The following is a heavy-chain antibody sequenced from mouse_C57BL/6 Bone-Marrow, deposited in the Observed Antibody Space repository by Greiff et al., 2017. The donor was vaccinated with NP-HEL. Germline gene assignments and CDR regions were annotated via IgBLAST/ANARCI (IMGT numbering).Heavy chain of an antibody. J-gene: IGHJ2*01. V-gene: IGHV1-74*01. D-gene: IGHD1-1*01. CDR3: ANGDYYGSSYGY. CDR1: GYTFTSYW. CDR2: IHPSDSDT. Sequence: VQLKQPGAELVKPGASVKVSCKASGYTFTSYWMHWVKQRPGQGLEWIGRIHPSDSDTNYNQKFKGKATLTVDNSSSTAYMQLSSLTSEDSAVYYCANGDYYGSSYGYWGQGTTLTVSS.